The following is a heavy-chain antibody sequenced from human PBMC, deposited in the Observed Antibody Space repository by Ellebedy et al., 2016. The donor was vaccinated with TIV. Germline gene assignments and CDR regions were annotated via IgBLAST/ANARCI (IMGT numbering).Heavy chain of an antibody. CDR3: AKPSDPNPGYCASWATYFDY. J-gene: IGHJ4*02. CDR2: ISSDGSKK. CDR1: GFTFSNYA. V-gene: IGHV3-30*18. Sequence: GGSLRLSXAASGFTFSNYATHWVRQAPGKGLEWVGFISSDGSKKHYADSVEGRFTISRDNSQNTVFVQMNSLRVEDTAVYYCAKPSDPNPGYCASWATYFDYWGQGTLVTVSS. D-gene: IGHD6-13*01.